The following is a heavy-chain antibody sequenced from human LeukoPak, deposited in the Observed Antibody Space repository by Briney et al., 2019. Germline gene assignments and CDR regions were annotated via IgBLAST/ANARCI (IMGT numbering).Heavy chain of an antibody. D-gene: IGHD1-26*01. CDR1: GFTFDDYA. Sequence: SLRLSCAASGFTFDDYAMHWVRQAPGKGLEWVSGISWNSGSIGYADSVKGRFTISRDNAKNSLYLQMNSLRAEDTALYYCAKGGGSSQNYYFDYWGQGTLVTVSS. CDR2: ISWNSGSI. V-gene: IGHV3-9*01. CDR3: AKGGGSSQNYYFDY. J-gene: IGHJ4*02.